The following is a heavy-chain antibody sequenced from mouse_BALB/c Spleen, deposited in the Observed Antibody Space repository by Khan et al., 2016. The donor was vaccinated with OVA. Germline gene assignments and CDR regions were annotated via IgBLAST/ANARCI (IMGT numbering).Heavy chain of an antibody. CDR2: IYPGNTDT. V-gene: IGHV1-5*01. CDR3: TRRNWDVAWFAY. D-gene: IGHD4-1*01. Sequence: VQLKESGTVLARPGASVKMSCKASGYTFTSYWMHWVKQRPGQVLEWIGDIYPGNTDTNYNQKFKGKAKLTAVTSTSTAYMELSSLTNEDSAVYYCTRRNWDVAWFAYWGQGTLVTVSA. J-gene: IGHJ3*01. CDR1: GYTFTSYW.